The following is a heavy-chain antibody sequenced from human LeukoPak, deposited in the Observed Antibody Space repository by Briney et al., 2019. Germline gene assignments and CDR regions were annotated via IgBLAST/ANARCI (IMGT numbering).Heavy chain of an antibody. CDR2: IYHSGST. V-gene: IGHV4-38-2*02. D-gene: IGHD3-10*01. Sequence: PSETLSLTCTVSGYSIRSDYYWGWIRQPPGKGLEWIGSIYHSGSTYYNPSLKSRVTISVDTSKNQFSLKLSSVTAADTAVYYCARGRFGEYGWGQGTLVTVSS. CDR3: ARGRFGEYG. J-gene: IGHJ4*02. CDR1: GYSIRSDYY.